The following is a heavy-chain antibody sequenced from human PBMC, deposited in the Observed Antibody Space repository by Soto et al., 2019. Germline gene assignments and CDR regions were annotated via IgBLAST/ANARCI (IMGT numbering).Heavy chain of an antibody. Sequence: QVQLVQSGAEVKKPGSSVKVSCKASGGTFSSYAISWVRQAPGQGLEWMGGIIPIFGTANYAQKFQGRVTITEDESTSPAYMELSSMRAEDTVVYYCARGTSNYDFLIGYYSSWFDPLGQGTLVTVSS. CDR3: ARGTSNYDFLIGYYSSWFDP. CDR2: IIPIFGTA. V-gene: IGHV1-69*01. CDR1: GGTFSSYA. J-gene: IGHJ5*02. D-gene: IGHD3-3*01.